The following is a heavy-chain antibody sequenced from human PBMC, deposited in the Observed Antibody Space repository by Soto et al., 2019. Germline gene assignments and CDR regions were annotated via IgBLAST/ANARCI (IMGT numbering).Heavy chain of an antibody. Sequence: GASVKVSCKASGGTFSSYTISWVRQAPGQGLEWKGRIIPILGIANYAQKFQGRVTITADKSTSTAYMELSSLRSEDTAVYYCAREEYSGYDSSALFDYWGQGTLVTVSS. D-gene: IGHD5-12*01. CDR3: AREEYSGYDSSALFDY. J-gene: IGHJ4*02. CDR1: GGTFSSYT. CDR2: IIPILGIA. V-gene: IGHV1-69*04.